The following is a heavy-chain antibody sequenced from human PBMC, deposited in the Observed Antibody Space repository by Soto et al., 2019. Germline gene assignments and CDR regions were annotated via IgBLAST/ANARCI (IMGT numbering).Heavy chain of an antibody. D-gene: IGHD3-16*01. Sequence: EVQLLGSGGGLVQPGGSLRLSCVASGFRFSSYWMNWVRQTPGMGLEWVANIDPDGRVGSYVDSVKGRFTTSRDNAKNPLYLPMNSLRADDTAVYFCAGWGGHDSNYWCQGILVTVSS. J-gene: IGHJ4*02. CDR2: IDPDGRVG. V-gene: IGHV3-7*01. CDR3: AGWGGHDSNY. CDR1: GFRFSSYW.